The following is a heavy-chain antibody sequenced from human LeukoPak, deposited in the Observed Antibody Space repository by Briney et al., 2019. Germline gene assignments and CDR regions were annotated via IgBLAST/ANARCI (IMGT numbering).Heavy chain of an antibody. J-gene: IGHJ4*02. CDR1: GGSFSGYY. CDR2: INHGGGT. CDR3: ARARVGLDY. V-gene: IGHV4-34*01. Sequence: SETLSLTCAVYGGSFSGYYWSRIRQPPGKGLEWIGEINHGGGTNYNPSLKSRVTISLDTSKNQFSLRLSSVTAADTAVYYCARARVGLDYWGQGTLVTVSS.